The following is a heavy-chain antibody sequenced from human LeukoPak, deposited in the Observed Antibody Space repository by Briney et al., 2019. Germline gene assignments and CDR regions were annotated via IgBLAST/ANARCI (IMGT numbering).Heavy chain of an antibody. Sequence: GGSLRLSCAASGFTFSSYAMSWVRQAPGKGLKWVSTINDNGAGTYYADSVKGRYTISRDNSYNTMSLQMNSLRDEDAGVYYCAKGIRTGVGPYKGYPYYMDVWGKGATVTVSS. CDR1: GFTFSSYA. J-gene: IGHJ6*03. CDR3: AKGIRTGVGPYKGYPYYMDV. D-gene: IGHD3-10*01. CDR2: INDNGAGT. V-gene: IGHV3-23*01.